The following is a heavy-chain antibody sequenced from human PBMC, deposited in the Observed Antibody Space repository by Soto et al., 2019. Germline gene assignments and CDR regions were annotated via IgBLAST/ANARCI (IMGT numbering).Heavy chain of an antibody. J-gene: IGHJ4*02. CDR1: GFTVSSNY. Sequence: EVQLVESGGGLVQPGGSLRLSCAASGFTVSSNYMNWVRQAPGKGLEGVSVIYSGVSTYYADSVKGRFTISRDNSKNTLYRRMNSLRAEGTAVYYCAGGWWALFGYWGQGILVTVSS. D-gene: IGHD2-15*01. CDR2: IYSGVST. CDR3: AGGWWALFGY. V-gene: IGHV3-66*01.